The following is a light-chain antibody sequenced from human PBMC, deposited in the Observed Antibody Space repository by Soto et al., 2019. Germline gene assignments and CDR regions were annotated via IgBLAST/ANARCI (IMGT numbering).Light chain of an antibody. Sequence: QSALTQPASVSGSPGQSITISCTGTSSDVGSYNLVSWYQQHPGKAPKLMIYEVSKRPSGVSNRFSGSKSGNTASLTISGLQAEDEAEYYCCSYAGSSTVFGGGTQLTVL. CDR1: SSDVGSYNL. CDR2: EVS. J-gene: IGLJ7*01. CDR3: CSYAGSSTV. V-gene: IGLV2-23*02.